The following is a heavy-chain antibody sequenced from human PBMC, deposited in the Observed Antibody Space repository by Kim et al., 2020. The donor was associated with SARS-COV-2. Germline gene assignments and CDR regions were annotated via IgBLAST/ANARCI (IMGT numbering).Heavy chain of an antibody. Sequence: GGSLRLSCAASGFTFSSYAMSWVRQAPGKGLEWVSAISGSGGSTYYADSVKGRFTISRDNSKNTLYLQMNSLRAEDTAVYYCAKTFGRIVVVQAASLVDYWGQGTLVTVSS. CDR2: ISGSGGST. CDR3: AKTFGRIVVVQAASLVDY. CDR1: GFTFSSYA. D-gene: IGHD2-2*01. V-gene: IGHV3-23*01. J-gene: IGHJ4*02.